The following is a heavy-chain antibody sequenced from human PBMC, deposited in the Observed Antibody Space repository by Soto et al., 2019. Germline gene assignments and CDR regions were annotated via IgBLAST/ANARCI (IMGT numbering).Heavy chain of an antibody. J-gene: IGHJ6*02. D-gene: IGHD2-15*01. CDR1: GYTFTSYG. Sequence: QVQLVQSGAEVKKPGASVKVSCKASGYTFTSYGISWVRQAPGQGLEWMGWISAYNGNTNYAQKLQGRVTMTTDTSTSTAYMELRGLRSDDTGVYYCARDQGYCSGGSCYSYYYYGMDVWGQGTTVTVSS. V-gene: IGHV1-18*01. CDR2: ISAYNGNT. CDR3: ARDQGYCSGGSCYSYYYYGMDV.